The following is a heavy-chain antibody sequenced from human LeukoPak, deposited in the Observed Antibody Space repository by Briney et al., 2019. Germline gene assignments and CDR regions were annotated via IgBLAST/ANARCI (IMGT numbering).Heavy chain of an antibody. CDR2: ISWNSGSI. CDR3: AKALGSHRSFDY. J-gene: IGHJ4*02. Sequence: GRSLRLSCAASGFTFDDYAMRWVRQAPGKGLEWVSGISWNSGSIGYADSVKGRFTISRDNAKNSLYLQMNSLKAEDTALYYCAKALGSHRSFDYWGQGTLVTVSS. CDR1: GFTFDDYA. V-gene: IGHV3-9*01. D-gene: IGHD1-26*01.